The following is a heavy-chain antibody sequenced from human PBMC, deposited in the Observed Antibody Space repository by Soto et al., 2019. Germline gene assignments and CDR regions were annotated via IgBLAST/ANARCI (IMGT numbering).Heavy chain of an antibody. CDR2: ISYDGSNK. D-gene: IGHD1-26*01. V-gene: IGHV3-30-3*01. Sequence: PGGSLRLSCAASGFTFSSYAMHWVRQAPGKGLEWVAVISYDGSNKYYADSVKGRFTISRDNSKNTLYLQMNSLRAEDTAVYYCAREVGYSGSYYYYGMDVWGQGTTVTVSS. CDR3: AREVGYSGSYYYYGMDV. J-gene: IGHJ6*02. CDR1: GFTFSSYA.